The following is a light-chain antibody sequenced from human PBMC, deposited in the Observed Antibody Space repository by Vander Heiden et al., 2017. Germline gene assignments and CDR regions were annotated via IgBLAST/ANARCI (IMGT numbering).Light chain of an antibody. CDR1: SSNIGAGYD. CDR3: QSYDSSLSDSYV. V-gene: IGLV1-40*01. J-gene: IGLJ1*01. Sequence: QSVLTQPPSVSGAPGQRVTISCTGSSSNIGAGYDVHWYQQLPGTAPKLLIYGNSNRPSGVPDRFSGSKSGTPASLAITGLQAEDEADYYCQSYDSSLSDSYVFGTGTKVTVL. CDR2: GNS.